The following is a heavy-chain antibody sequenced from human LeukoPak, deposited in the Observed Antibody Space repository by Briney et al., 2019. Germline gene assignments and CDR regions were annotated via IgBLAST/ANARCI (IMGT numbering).Heavy chain of an antibody. CDR1: GFTFSSYA. D-gene: IGHD3-16*02. Sequence: GGSLRLSCAVSGFTFSSYAMSWVRQAPGKGLEWVSAISGSGGSTYYADSVKGRFTISRDNSKNTLYLQMNSLRAEDTAVYYCATPLYDYVWGSYRYWGQGTLVTVSS. V-gene: IGHV3-23*01. CDR3: ATPLYDYVWGSYRY. CDR2: ISGSGGST. J-gene: IGHJ4*02.